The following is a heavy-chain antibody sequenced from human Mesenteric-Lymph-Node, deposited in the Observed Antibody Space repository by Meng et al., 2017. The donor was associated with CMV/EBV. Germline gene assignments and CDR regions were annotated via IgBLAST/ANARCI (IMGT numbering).Heavy chain of an antibody. CDR3: ARRDYYGSGTGRPFDI. J-gene: IGHJ3*02. CDR2: IYYSGSG. CDR1: GFSFSIYS. V-gene: IGHV4-39*01. Sequence: GSLRLSCAASGFSFSIYSMNWVRQVPGKGLEWIGSIYYSGSGYYNPSLKSRVIISVDTSKNQFSLKLNSVTAADTAVYYCARRDYYGSGTGRPFDIWGQGTMVTVSS. D-gene: IGHD3-10*01.